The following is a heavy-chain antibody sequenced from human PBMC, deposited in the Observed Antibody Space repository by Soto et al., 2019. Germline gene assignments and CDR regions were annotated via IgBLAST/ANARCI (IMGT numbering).Heavy chain of an antibody. CDR1: GFTFSSYS. V-gene: IGHV3-21*01. Sequence: EVQLVESGGGLVKPGGSLRLSCAASGFTFSSYSMNWVRQAPGKGLEWVSSISSSSSYIYYADSVKGRFTISRDNAKNSLYLQMNSLRAEDTAVYYCARGVEMATIHDYWGQGTLVTVSS. CDR2: ISSSSSYI. J-gene: IGHJ4*02. CDR3: ARGVEMATIHDY. D-gene: IGHD5-12*01.